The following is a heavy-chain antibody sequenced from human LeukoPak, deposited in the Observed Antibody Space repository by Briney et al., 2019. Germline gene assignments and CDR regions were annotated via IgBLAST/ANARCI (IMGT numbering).Heavy chain of an antibody. Sequence: PGGSLRLSCAASGFTFSSYSMNWVRQAPGKGLEWVSSISSSSYIYYADSVKGRFTISRDNAKNSLYLQMNSLRAEDTAVYYCATSRYSGSGWYLWGQGTLVTVSS. CDR3: ATSRYSGSGWYL. V-gene: IGHV3-21*01. D-gene: IGHD6-13*01. CDR1: GFTFSSYS. CDR2: ISSSSYI. J-gene: IGHJ4*02.